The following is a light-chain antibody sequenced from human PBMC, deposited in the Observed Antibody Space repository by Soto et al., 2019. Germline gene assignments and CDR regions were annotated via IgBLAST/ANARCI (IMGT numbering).Light chain of an antibody. CDR1: QGISSY. J-gene: IGKJ5*01. Sequence: DIQLTQSPSFLSASIGDRVTITCRASQGISSYLAWYQQKPGKAPNLLIYAASTLPSGVTSRFSGVESGTDFTLTISSLQPEDFATYYCQQLNTYPCNFGQGTRLEIK. CDR3: QQLNTYPCN. CDR2: AAS. V-gene: IGKV1-9*01.